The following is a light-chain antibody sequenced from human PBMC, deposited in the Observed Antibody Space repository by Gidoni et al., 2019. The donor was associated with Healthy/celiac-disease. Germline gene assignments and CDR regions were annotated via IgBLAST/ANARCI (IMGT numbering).Light chain of an antibody. CDR1: QGISNY. J-gene: IGKJ1*01. Sequence: IQLTQSPSSLSASVGDRVTITCRASQGISNYLAWYQQKPGKVPKLLIYAASTLQSGVPSRFRGSGSGTDFTLTISSLQPEDVATYYCQKYNSARWTFGQGTKVEIK. CDR2: AAS. V-gene: IGKV1-27*01. CDR3: QKYNSARWT.